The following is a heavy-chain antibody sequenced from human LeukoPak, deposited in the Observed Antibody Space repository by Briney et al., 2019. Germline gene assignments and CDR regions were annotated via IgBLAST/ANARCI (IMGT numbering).Heavy chain of an antibody. CDR3: ASGRDYGDERGAFDL. CDR1: GYTFTGFY. J-gene: IGHJ3*01. D-gene: IGHD4-17*01. Sequence: ASVKVSCKASGYTFTGFYMHWVRQAPGQGLEWMGWINPNSGGTNYAQKFQGRVTMTRDTSISTAYMELTRLRSDDTAVYYCASGRDYGDERGAFDLWGQGTLVTVSS. CDR2: INPNSGGT. V-gene: IGHV1-2*02.